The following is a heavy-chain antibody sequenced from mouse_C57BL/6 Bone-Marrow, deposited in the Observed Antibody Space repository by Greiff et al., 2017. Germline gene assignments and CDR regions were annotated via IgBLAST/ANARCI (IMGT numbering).Heavy chain of an antibody. D-gene: IGHD4-1*01. CDR1: GFSLTSYG. CDR3: AKIWEGFAY. Sequence: VQLQQSGPGLVQPSQSLSITCTVSGFSLTSYGVHWVRQSPGKGLEWLGVLWRGGSTDYTAAFMSRLNITKDNAKSQGFCKMNRLQADDTAIYYCAKIWEGFAYWGQGTLVTVSA. J-gene: IGHJ3*01. CDR2: LWRGGST. V-gene: IGHV2-5*01.